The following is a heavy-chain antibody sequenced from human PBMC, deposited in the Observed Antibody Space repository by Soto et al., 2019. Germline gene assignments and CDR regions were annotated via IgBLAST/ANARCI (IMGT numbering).Heavy chain of an antibody. V-gene: IGHV3-48*01. J-gene: IGHJ6*02. D-gene: IGHD3-16*01. CDR1: GFTFSSYS. CDR2: ISSSSSII. Sequence: EVQLVESGGGLVQPGGSLRLSCAASGFTFSSYSMNWVRQAPGKGLEWVSYISSSSSIIYYAQSVNGRFTISRDNAKNSLYLQMNSLRAEDKAVYYCARDWGYYYYYGMDVWGQGTTVTVSS. CDR3: ARDWGYYYYYGMDV.